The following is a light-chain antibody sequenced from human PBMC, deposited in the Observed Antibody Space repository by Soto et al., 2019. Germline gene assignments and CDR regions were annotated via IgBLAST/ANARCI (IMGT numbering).Light chain of an antibody. Sequence: DIQMTQSPSSLSASVGDRVTITCRASQSISSYLNWYQQKPGKAPKLLIYAASSLQSGVPSRFSGSGSGTDFTITISSLRPEDFATYYCQQSYSTPRTFGQGTKLEI. CDR1: QSISSY. J-gene: IGKJ2*02. CDR3: QQSYSTPRT. V-gene: IGKV1-39*01. CDR2: AAS.